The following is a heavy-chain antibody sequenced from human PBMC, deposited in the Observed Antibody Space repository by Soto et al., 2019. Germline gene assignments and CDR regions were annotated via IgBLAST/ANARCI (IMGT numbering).Heavy chain of an antibody. V-gene: IGHV4-31*03. D-gene: IGHD5-18*01. J-gene: IGHJ4*02. CDR2: IYYSGST. CDR3: ARDDTRAGYDY. Sequence: QVQLQESGPGLVKPSQTLSLTCTVSGGSITTGGHYWSWIRQHPGKGLEWIGYIYYSGSTSYNPSLKSRITMSVDTSKNQFSLKLNSVTAADTAVYYCARDDTRAGYDYWGQGTLVTVSS. CDR1: GGSITTGGHY.